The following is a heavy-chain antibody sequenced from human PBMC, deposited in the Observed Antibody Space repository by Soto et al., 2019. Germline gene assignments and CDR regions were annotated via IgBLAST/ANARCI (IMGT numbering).Heavy chain of an antibody. V-gene: IGHV3-30-3*01. D-gene: IGHD2-2*02. J-gene: IGHJ4*02. CDR3: ASVPRFRVPVAILGGHSSSTGRDY. CDR2: ISYDGSNK. Sequence: GGSLRLSCAASGFTFSSYAMSWVRQAPGKGLEWVAVISYDGSNKYYADSVKGRFTISRDNSKNTLYLQMNSLRAEDTAVYYCASVPRFRVPVAILGGHSSSTGRDYWARGTLVPVSS. CDR1: GFTFSSYA.